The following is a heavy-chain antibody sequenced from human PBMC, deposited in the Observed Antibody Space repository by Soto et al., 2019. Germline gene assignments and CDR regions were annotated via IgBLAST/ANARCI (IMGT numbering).Heavy chain of an antibody. V-gene: IGHV4-39*07. J-gene: IGHJ6*02. D-gene: IGHD3-22*01. CDR1: GGSISSSSYY. Sequence: SETLSLTCTVSGGSISSSSYYWGWIRQPPGKGLEWIGSIYYSGNTYYTPSLKSRVTISVDTSKNQFSLKLSSVTAADTVVYYCARVKRWLSYYYYGMDVWGQGTTVTVSS. CDR3: ARVKRWLSYYYYGMDV. CDR2: IYYSGNT.